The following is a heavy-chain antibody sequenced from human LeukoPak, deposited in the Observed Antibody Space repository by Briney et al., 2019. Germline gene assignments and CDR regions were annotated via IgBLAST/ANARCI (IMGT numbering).Heavy chain of an antibody. Sequence: PGRSLRLSCAASGFTFTRYSMAWVRQAPGGGLDWVSSINGRGDRTFYADSVKGRFTVSRDNSRDTVFLQMNSLRAEDTAVYYCARTNGYYDLWGRGTLVTVSS. D-gene: IGHD1/OR15-1a*01. V-gene: IGHV3-23*01. CDR2: INGRGDRT. CDR3: ARTNGYYDL. J-gene: IGHJ2*01. CDR1: GFTFTRYS.